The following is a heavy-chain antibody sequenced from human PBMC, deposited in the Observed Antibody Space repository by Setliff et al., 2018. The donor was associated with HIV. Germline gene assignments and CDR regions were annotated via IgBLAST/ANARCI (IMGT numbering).Heavy chain of an antibody. Sequence: ASVKVSCKASGYTFTRYFMHCVRQAPGQGLEWLGMINPSGGSTWYAQKFQGRDTMTGDTSTNTLYMELSSLRSEDTAVYYCARGWEGGMDYWGQGTLVTVSS. J-gene: IGHJ4*02. V-gene: IGHV1-46*01. CDR3: ARGWEGGMDY. D-gene: IGHD1-26*01. CDR1: GYTFTRYF. CDR2: INPSGGST.